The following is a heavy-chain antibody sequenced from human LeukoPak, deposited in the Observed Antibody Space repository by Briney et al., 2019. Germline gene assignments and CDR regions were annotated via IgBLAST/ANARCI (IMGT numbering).Heavy chain of an antibody. J-gene: IGHJ4*02. V-gene: IGHV4-59*01. Sequence: SETLSLTCTVSGDSISGYYWGWIRQPPGKGLEWIGYIYYTGTTNYNPSLKSRVTISVDTSKNQFFQKLRSVTAADTAVYYCTKVGTGTVDYWGQGTLVTVSS. CDR1: GDSISGYY. CDR3: TKVGTGTVDY. D-gene: IGHD1-1*01. CDR2: IYYTGTT.